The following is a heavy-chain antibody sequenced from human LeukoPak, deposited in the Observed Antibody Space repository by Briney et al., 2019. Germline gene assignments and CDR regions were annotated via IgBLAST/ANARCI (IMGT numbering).Heavy chain of an antibody. Sequence: GRSLRLSCAASGFTFSSYAMHWVRQAPGKGLEWVAVISYDGSNKYYADSVKGRFTISRDNSKNTLYLQMNSLRAEDTAVYYCARPLGRDYYYGMDVWGKGTPVTVSS. CDR1: GFTFSSYA. D-gene: IGHD3/OR15-3a*01. J-gene: IGHJ6*04. V-gene: IGHV3-30*04. CDR2: ISYDGSNK. CDR3: ARPLGRDYYYGMDV.